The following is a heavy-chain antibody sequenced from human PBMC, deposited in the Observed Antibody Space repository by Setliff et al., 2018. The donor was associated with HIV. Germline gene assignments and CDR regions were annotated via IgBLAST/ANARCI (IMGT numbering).Heavy chain of an antibody. CDR3: ARDPGMQLRYAFDF. V-gene: IGHV3-66*01. Sequence: PGGSLRLSCAASGFTVSSNYMSWVRQAPGKGLEWVSVIYSGGNTYYADSVKGRFTISRENARNSLFLQMNGLRAEDTAVYYCARDPGMQLRYAFDFWGQGTPVTVSS. J-gene: IGHJ4*02. CDR2: IYSGGNT. CDR1: GFTVSSNY. D-gene: IGHD3-9*01.